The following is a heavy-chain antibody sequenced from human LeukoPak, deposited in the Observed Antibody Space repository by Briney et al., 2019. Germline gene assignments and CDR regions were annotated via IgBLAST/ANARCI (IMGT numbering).Heavy chain of an antibody. V-gene: IGHV4-4*07. J-gene: IGHJ4*02. CDR1: GDSISNYY. CDR3: ARAPYQTGRFDY. Sequence: SETLSLTCTASGDSISNYYWSWIRQYAGKGLEWIGRIHSSGSTNYNPSLKSRLTMSVDTSKNQFSLKLTSVTAADTAVYFCARAPYQTGRFDYWGQGTLVAVSS. D-gene: IGHD7-27*01. CDR2: IHSSGST.